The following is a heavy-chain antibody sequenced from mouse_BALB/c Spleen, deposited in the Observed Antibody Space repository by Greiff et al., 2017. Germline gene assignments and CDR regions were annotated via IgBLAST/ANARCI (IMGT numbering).Heavy chain of an antibody. CDR1: GFTFSSYA. J-gene: IGHJ4*01. Sequence: EVQLVESGGGLVKPGGSLKLSCAASGFTFSSYAMSWVRQTPEKRLEWVATISGGGSYTYYPDSVKGRFTISRDNAKNTLYLQMSSLRSEDTAMYYCARQNYGSSLYAMDYWGQGTSVTVSS. CDR3: ARQNYGSSLYAMDY. CDR2: ISGGGSYT. V-gene: IGHV5-9-3*01. D-gene: IGHD1-1*01.